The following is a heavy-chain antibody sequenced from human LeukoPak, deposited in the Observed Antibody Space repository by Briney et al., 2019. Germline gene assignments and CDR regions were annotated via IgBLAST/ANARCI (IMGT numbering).Heavy chain of an antibody. CDR3: ARELPREVTLDY. V-gene: IGHV3-74*01. CDR2: INTDGSGT. J-gene: IGHJ4*01. D-gene: IGHD2-21*02. CDR1: GFTFISYG. Sequence: LGGSLRLSCAVSGFTFISYGMQWVRQAPGKGLAWVSRINTDGSGTAYADSVKGRFTISRDNAKNTLYLQMNSLRAEDTALYYCARELPREVTLDYWGQGTLVTVSS.